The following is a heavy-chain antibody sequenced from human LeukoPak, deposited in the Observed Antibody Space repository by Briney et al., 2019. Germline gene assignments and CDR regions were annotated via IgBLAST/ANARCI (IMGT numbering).Heavy chain of an antibody. CDR3: ARHGGQITIFGVVILYYFDY. V-gene: IGHV4-38-2*01. CDR1: GYSISSGYY. D-gene: IGHD3-3*01. CDR2: IYHSGST. Sequence: SETLSLTCAVSGYSISSGYYWGWIRQPPGKGLEGIGSIYHSGSTYYNPSLKSRVTISVDTPKNKFSLKLSSVTAADTAVYYCARHGGQITIFGVVILYYFDYWGQGTLATVSS. J-gene: IGHJ4*02.